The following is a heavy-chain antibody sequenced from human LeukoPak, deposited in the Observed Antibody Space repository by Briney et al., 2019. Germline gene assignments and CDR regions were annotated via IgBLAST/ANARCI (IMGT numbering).Heavy chain of an antibody. J-gene: IGHJ4*02. CDR3: AGGDY. D-gene: IGHD3-16*01. CDR2: ISSSSSTI. CDR1: GFPSRSL. V-gene: IGHV3-48*01. Sequence: GGPLRPPGAPLGFPSRSLRWNGFGRAPGKGLEWVSYISSSSSTIYYADSVKGRFTISRDNAKNSLYLQMNSLRAEDTAVYYCAGGDYWGQGTLVTVSS.